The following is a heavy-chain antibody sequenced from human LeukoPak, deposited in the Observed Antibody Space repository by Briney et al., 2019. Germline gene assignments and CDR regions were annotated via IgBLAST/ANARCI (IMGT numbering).Heavy chain of an antibody. J-gene: IGHJ4*02. V-gene: IGHV4-61*02. CDR1: GGSISSSIYY. Sequence: PSETLSLTCIVSGGSISSSIYYWSWIRQPAGKGLEWIGRIYTSGSTNYNPSLKSRVTMSVDTSKNQFSLKLSSVTAADTAVYYCASSRTIFGVVTSYYFDYWGQGTLVTVSS. CDR2: IYTSGST. D-gene: IGHD3-3*01. CDR3: ASSRTIFGVVTSYYFDY.